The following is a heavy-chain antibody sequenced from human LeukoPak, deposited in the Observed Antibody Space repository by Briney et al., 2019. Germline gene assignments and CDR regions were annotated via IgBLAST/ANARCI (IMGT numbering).Heavy chain of an antibody. Sequence: PGGSLRLSCAASGFTFSSYAMSWVRQAPGKGLEWVSAISGSGVSTYYADSVKGRFTISRDNSENTLYLQMNSLRAEETAVYYCAKGRSSSTRPDFDYWGQGTLVTVSS. CDR3: AKGRSSSTRPDFDY. CDR2: ISGSGVST. V-gene: IGHV3-23*01. J-gene: IGHJ4*02. CDR1: GFTFSSYA. D-gene: IGHD2-2*01.